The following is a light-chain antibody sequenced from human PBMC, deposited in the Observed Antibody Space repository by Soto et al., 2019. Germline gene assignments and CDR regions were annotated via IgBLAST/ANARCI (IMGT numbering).Light chain of an antibody. Sequence: QSVLTQPPSASGTPGQRVTLSCSGSSSNIGRNTVTWYQQLPGTAPKVLINSNNQRPSGVPDRFSGSKSGTSASLTISGLQPDDEAEYYCAAWDDGLTGFVVFGGGTKLTVL. CDR3: AAWDDGLTGFVV. CDR1: SSNIGRNT. J-gene: IGLJ2*01. CDR2: SNN. V-gene: IGLV1-44*01.